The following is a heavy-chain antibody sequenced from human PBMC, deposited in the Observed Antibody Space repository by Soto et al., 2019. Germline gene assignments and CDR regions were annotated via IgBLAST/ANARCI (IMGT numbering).Heavy chain of an antibody. CDR1: GYTFTNYD. V-gene: IGHV1-8*01. J-gene: IGHJ4*02. D-gene: IGHD4-17*01. Sequence: QVQLVQSGAEVKKPGASVKVSCKASGYTFTNYDINWVRQATGQGLEWMGWMNPKSGNTGYAQHFQGRLTMTRSTSISTAYMELSSLRSDDTAVYYCVRVYGEIDYWGQGTLVTVSS. CDR2: MNPKSGNT. CDR3: VRVYGEIDY.